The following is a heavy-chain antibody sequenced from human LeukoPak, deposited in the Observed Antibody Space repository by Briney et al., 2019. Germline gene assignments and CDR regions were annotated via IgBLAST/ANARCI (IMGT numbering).Heavy chain of an antibody. CDR1: GYTFTSYG. CDR2: ISAYNGNT. Sequence: ASVKVSCKASGYTFTSYGISWVRRAPGQGLEWMGWISAYNGNTNYAQKLQGRVTMTTDTSTGTAYMELRSLRSDDTAVYYCASGSRGPSYYYGMDVWGQGTTVTVSS. CDR3: ASGSRGPSYYYGMDV. J-gene: IGHJ6*02. V-gene: IGHV1-18*01.